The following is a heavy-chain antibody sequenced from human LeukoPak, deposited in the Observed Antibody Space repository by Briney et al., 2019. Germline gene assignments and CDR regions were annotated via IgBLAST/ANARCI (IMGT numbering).Heavy chain of an antibody. CDR3: ARQNPTDYYDSSGYPFDY. Sequence: SETLSLTCTVSGGSISSDFWSWIRQPPGRRLEWIGYIYYTGSTYYNPSLKSRVTISVDTSKNQFSLRLSSVTAADTAVYFCARQNPTDYYDSSGYPFDYWGQGTLVTVSS. J-gene: IGHJ4*02. V-gene: IGHV4-59*01. D-gene: IGHD3-22*01. CDR2: IYYTGST. CDR1: GGSISSDF.